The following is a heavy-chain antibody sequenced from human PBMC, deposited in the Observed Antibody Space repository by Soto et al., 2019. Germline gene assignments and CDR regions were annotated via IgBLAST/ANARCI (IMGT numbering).Heavy chain of an antibody. D-gene: IGHD3-3*01. V-gene: IGHV3-33*01. CDR3: AMIITIFGVVPPKSLDAFDI. CDR1: GFTFSSYG. Sequence: QVQLVESGGGVVQPGRSLRLSCAASGFTFSSYGMHWVRQAPGKGLEWVAVIWYDGSNKYYADSVKGRFTISRDNSKNTLYLQMNSLRAEDTAVYYCAMIITIFGVVPPKSLDAFDIWGQGTMVTVSS. J-gene: IGHJ3*02. CDR2: IWYDGSNK.